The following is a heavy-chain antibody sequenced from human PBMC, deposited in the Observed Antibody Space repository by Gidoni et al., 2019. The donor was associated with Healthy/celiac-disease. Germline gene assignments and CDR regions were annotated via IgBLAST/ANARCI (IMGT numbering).Heavy chain of an antibody. CDR1: GGYISSGGYS. D-gene: IGHD4-17*01. Sequence: QLQLQESGSGLVKPSQTLSLTCAVSGGYISSGGYSWSWIRQPPGKGLEWIGYIYHSGSTYYNPSLKSRVTISVDRSKNQFSLKLSSVTAADTAVYYCARDRHDYVFDYWGQGTLVTVSS. CDR2: IYHSGST. V-gene: IGHV4-30-2*01. CDR3: ARDRHDYVFDY. J-gene: IGHJ4*02.